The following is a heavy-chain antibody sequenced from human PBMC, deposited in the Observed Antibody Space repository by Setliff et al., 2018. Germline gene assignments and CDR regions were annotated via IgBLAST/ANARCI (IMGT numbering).Heavy chain of an antibody. D-gene: IGHD3-3*01. CDR2: IYTSWST. CDR1: DDSFYSDYYF. J-gene: IGHJ6*03. Sequence: SETLSLTCSVSDDSFYSDYYFWGWFRQPAGKELEWIGQIYTSWSTNYNPSLKSRVTISLDTSKNQFSLSLTSVTAEDTAVYYCARMSGFQYIDVWDKGTTVTVSS. V-gene: IGHV4-61*09. CDR3: ARMSGFQYIDV.